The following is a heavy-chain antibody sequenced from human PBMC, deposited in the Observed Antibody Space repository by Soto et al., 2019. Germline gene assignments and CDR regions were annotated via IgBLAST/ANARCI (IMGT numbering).Heavy chain of an antibody. CDR3: ARETQTEITRWFDP. CDR2: VYHSGST. V-gene: IGHV4-59*01. D-gene: IGHD1-7*01. CDR1: NGSISGYY. Sequence: SETLSLTCTVSNGSISGYYWSWIRQAPGKGLEWIGWVYHSGSTNYNPSLKSRVTMSVDTSKNQFSLKLTSVTPADTAVYYCARETQTEITRWFDPWGQGALVTVSS. J-gene: IGHJ5*02.